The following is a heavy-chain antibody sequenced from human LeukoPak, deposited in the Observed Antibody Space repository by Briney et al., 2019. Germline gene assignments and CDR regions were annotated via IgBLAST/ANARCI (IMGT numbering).Heavy chain of an antibody. J-gene: IGHJ4*02. CDR1: GYSFTSYW. V-gene: IGHV5-51*01. CDR3: ARRRTKGFWSGYYKYYYFDY. CDR2: TYPGDSDT. D-gene: IGHD3-3*01. Sequence: GESLKISCKGSGYSFTSYWIGWVRQMPGKGLEWMGITYPGDSDTRYSPSFQGQVTISADKSISTAYLQWSSLKASDTAMYYCARRRTKGFWSGYYKYYYFDYWGQGTLVTVSS.